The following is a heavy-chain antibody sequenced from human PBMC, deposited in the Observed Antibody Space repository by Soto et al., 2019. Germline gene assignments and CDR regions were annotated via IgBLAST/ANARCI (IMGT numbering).Heavy chain of an antibody. V-gene: IGHV1-18*01. J-gene: IGHJ4*02. Sequence: GASVKVSCKASGYTFTSYGISWVRQAPGQGLEWMGWISAYNGNTNYAQKLQGRATMTTDTSTSTAYMELRSLRSDDTAVYYCARDICSSTSCPGNYFDYWGQGTLVTVSS. D-gene: IGHD2-2*01. CDR1: GYTFTSYG. CDR3: ARDICSSTSCPGNYFDY. CDR2: ISAYNGNT.